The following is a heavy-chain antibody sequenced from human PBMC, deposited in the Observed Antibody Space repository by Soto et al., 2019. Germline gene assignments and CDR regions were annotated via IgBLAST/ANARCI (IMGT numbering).Heavy chain of an antibody. CDR1: GGTFTNYA. D-gene: IGHD2-2*01. CDR2: IIPIFGTP. J-gene: IGHJ6*02. V-gene: IGHV1-69*13. Sequence: SVKVSCKASGGTFTNYAFSWVRQAPGQGLEWMGGIIPIFGTPGYAQKFQGRVTITADESTRTASMELSSLRSDDTAVYYCARERSVGYCSTTTCPKPFYYYAMDVWGQGTTVTVSS. CDR3: ARERSVGYCSTTTCPKPFYYYAMDV.